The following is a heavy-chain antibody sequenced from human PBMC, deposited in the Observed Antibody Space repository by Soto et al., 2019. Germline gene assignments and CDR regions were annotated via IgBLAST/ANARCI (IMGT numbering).Heavy chain of an antibody. CDR2: IYHTGST. D-gene: IGHD6-19*01. CDR1: AGSLSNYY. J-gene: IGHJ4*02. Sequence: QVQLQESGPGLVKPSETLSLTCSVSAGSLSNYYWTWIRQSPGMGLEWIGEIYHTGSTKYNPSLESPVAISVDMSKNLFSLPLSSVTPADTAVYYCARGGRGSGLYFLYYFDLWGQGTLITVSS. CDR3: ARGGRGSGLYFLYYFDL. V-gene: IGHV4-59*01.